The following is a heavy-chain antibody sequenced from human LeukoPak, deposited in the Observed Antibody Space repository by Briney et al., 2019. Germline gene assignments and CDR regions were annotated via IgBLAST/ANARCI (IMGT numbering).Heavy chain of an antibody. CDR3: ARGFPPRRNYDSSGYYSYYFDH. V-gene: IGHV1-18*01. CDR2: ISAYNGYT. Sequence: ASVKVSFKASGYSFTNYGISWVRQAPGQGLERMGWISAYNGYTHFAQKFQGRVTMTTDTSTSTAYMELRSLRSDDTAVYYCARGFPPRRNYDSSGYYSYYFDHWGQGTLVTVSS. D-gene: IGHD3-22*01. CDR1: GYSFTNYG. J-gene: IGHJ4*02.